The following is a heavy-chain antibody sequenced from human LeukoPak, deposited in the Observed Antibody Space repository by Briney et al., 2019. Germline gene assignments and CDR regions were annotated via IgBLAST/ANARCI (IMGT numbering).Heavy chain of an antibody. CDR2: IIPILGSA. V-gene: IGHV1-69*11. D-gene: IGHD6-13*01. Sequence: SVKVSCKASGGTFSSYAISWVRQAPGQGLGWMGWIIPILGSANYAQSFQGRVTMTADESTSTAYMELSSLRSEDTAVYYCATSSRTYSSTDYWGQGTLVTVSS. CDR3: ATSSRTYSSTDY. CDR1: GGTFSSYA. J-gene: IGHJ4*02.